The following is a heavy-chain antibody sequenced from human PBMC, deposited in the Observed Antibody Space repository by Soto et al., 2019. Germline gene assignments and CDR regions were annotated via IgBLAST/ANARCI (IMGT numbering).Heavy chain of an antibody. J-gene: IGHJ6*03. CDR2: ISAYNGNT. CDR1: GYTFTSYG. V-gene: IGHV1-18*03. Sequence: GASVKVSCKASGYTFTSYGISWVRQAPGQGLEWMGWISAYNGNTNYAQKLQGRVTMTTDTSTSTAYMELRSLRSVYMVVFYCARVEYYYYYYLAVWGKGTTVTVSS. CDR3: ARVEYYYYYYLAV.